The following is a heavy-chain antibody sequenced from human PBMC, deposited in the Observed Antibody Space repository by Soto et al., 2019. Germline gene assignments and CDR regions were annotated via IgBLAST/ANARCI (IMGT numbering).Heavy chain of an antibody. CDR3: ARDRYSSSSSGGNWFDP. V-gene: IGHV3-21*01. Sequence: GGSLRLSCAASGFTFSSYSMNWVRQAPGKGLEWVSSISSSSSYIYYADSVKGRFTISRDNAKNSLYLQMNSLRAEDTAVYYCARDRYSSSSSGGNWFDPWGQGTLVTVSS. J-gene: IGHJ5*02. CDR1: GFTFSSYS. CDR2: ISSSSSYI. D-gene: IGHD6-6*01.